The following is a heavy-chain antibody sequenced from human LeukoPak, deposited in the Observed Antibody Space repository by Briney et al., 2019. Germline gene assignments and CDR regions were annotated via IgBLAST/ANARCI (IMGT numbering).Heavy chain of an antibody. Sequence: GGSLRLSCAASGFTVSSNYMSWVRQAPGKGLEWVSALSCSGGSTYYADSVKGRFTISRDNSKNTLYLQMNSLRAEDTAVYYCAKDLRALWSGYYLKPAFDYWGQGTLVTVSS. CDR2: LSCSGGST. J-gene: IGHJ4*02. CDR3: AKDLRALWSGYYLKPAFDY. D-gene: IGHD3-3*01. CDR1: GFTVSSNY. V-gene: IGHV3-23*01.